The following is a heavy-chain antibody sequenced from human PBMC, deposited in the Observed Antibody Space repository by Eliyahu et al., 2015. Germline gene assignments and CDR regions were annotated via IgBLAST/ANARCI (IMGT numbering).Heavy chain of an antibody. CDR2: ISDNSAAT. V-gene: IGHV3-23*01. Sequence: EVQMLESGGDXVQPGGSLRLSCAASGFTFSXYAVXWVRQAPGKGLEWISTISDNSAATYYADSVKGRFTISRDNSKSKLFLQMNSLRAEDTAIYYCANLSSSGSYCDFWGQGTLVTVSS. J-gene: IGHJ4*02. CDR1: GFTFSXYA. CDR3: ANLSSSGSYCDF. D-gene: IGHD2-15*01.